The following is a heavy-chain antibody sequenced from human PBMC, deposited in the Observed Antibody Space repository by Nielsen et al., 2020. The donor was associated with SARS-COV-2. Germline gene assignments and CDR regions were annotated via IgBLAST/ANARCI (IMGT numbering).Heavy chain of an antibody. CDR1: GFTFDDYA. CDR2: ISWNSGSI. Sequence: GGSLRLSCAASGFTFDDYAMHWVRQAPGKGLEWVSGISWNSGSIGYADSVKGRFTISRDNAKNSLYLQMNSLRAEDTALYYCATADSGSYYRMVDYWGQRTLVTVSS. D-gene: IGHD1-26*01. CDR3: ATADSGSYYRMVDY. V-gene: IGHV3-9*01. J-gene: IGHJ4*02.